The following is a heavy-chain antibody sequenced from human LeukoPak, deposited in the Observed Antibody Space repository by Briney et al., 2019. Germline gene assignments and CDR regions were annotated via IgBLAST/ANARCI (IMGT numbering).Heavy chain of an antibody. J-gene: IGHJ4*02. CDR3: VSFYETY. CDR2: INRDGSWT. V-gene: IGHV3-74*01. Sequence: GSLRLSCAASGNYWMHWVRQAPGKGLVWVSHINRDGSWTSYADSVKGRFTISKDNAKNTVYLQMNNLRAEDTAVYYCVSFYETYWGRGTLVTVSS. CDR1: GNYW. D-gene: IGHD2-2*01.